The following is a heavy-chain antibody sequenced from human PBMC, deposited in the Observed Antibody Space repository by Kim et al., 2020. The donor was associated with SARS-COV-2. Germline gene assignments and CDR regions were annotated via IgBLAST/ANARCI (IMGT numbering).Heavy chain of an antibody. CDR2: ISGSGGST. V-gene: IGHV3-23*01. J-gene: IGHJ4*02. Sequence: GGSLRLSCAASGFTFSSYAMSWVRQAPGKGLEWVSAISGSGGSTYYADSVKGRFTISRDNSKNTLYLQMNSLRAEDTAVYYCAKDRRVKGYCSSTSCYVFDYWGQGPLVTVSS. D-gene: IGHD2-2*01. CDR3: AKDRRVKGYCSSTSCYVFDY. CDR1: GFTFSSYA.